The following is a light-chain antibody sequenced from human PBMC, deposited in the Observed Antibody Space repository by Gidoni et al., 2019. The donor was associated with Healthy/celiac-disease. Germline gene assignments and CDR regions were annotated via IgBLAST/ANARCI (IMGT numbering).Light chain of an antibody. Sequence: EIVLTQSPATLSLSPGERATLSCRASQSVSSYLAWYQQKPGQAPSLLIYDASNRATGIPARFSGSGSGTDFTLTISSLEPEDCAVYYGQQRSNWPPITFGQGTRLEIK. V-gene: IGKV3-11*01. CDR2: DAS. CDR1: QSVSSY. CDR3: QQRSNWPPIT. J-gene: IGKJ5*01.